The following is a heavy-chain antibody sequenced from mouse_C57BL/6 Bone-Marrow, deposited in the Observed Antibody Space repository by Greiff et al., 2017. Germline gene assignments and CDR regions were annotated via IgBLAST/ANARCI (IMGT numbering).Heavy chain of an antibody. CDR1: GYTFTDYY. V-gene: IGHV1-75*01. D-gene: IGHD2-4*01. CDR2: IFPGSGST. CDR3: ARSRGGDYGYFDY. Sequence: VQLQESGPELVKPGASVKISCKASGYTFTDYYINWVKQRPGQGLGWIGWIFPGSGSTYYNEKFKGKATFTVDKSSSTAYMLLSSLTSEDSAVYFCARSRGGDYGYFDYWGQGTTLTVSS. J-gene: IGHJ2*01.